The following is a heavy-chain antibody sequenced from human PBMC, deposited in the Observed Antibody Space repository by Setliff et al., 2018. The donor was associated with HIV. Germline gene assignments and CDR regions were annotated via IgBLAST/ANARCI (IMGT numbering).Heavy chain of an antibody. CDR1: GYTFTNYD. CDR2: MNPNSGNT. CDR3: ARSPGGIYVYDI. D-gene: IGHD3-10*02. Sequence: ASVKVSCKASGYTFTNYDLNWVRQASGQGLEWMGWMNPNSGNTGYAQKFQGRLAMTRNTSIDTAYMDLSSLRSEDMGVYYCARSPGGIYVYDIWGQGTMVTVS. J-gene: IGHJ3*02. V-gene: IGHV1-8*02.